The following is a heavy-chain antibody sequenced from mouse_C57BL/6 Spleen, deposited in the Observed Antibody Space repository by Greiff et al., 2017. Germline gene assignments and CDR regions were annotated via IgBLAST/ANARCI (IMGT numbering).Heavy chain of an antibody. J-gene: IGHJ4*01. CDR1: GYTFTSYW. Sequence: QVQLQQPGAELVKPGASVKLSCKASGYTFTSYWMQWVKQRPGQGLEWIGEIDPSDSYTNYNQKFKGKATLTVDTSSSTAYMQLSSLTSEDSAVYYCARSWDYAMDYWGQGTSVTVSS. CDR3: ARSWDYAMDY. CDR2: IDPSDSYT. D-gene: IGHD4-1*01. V-gene: IGHV1-50*01.